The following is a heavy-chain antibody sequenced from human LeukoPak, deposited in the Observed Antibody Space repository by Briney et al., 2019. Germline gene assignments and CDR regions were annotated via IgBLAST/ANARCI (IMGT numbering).Heavy chain of an antibody. J-gene: IGHJ4*02. CDR1: GFTFSSYW. CDR3: ARSITIFGVATDY. Sequence: PGGSLRLSCAASGFTFSSYWMSWVRQAPGKGLEWVANIKQDGSEKYYVDSVKGRFTISRDNAKNSLHLQMNSLRAEDTAVYYCARSITIFGVATDYWGQGTLVTVSS. D-gene: IGHD3-3*01. CDR2: IKQDGSEK. V-gene: IGHV3-7*01.